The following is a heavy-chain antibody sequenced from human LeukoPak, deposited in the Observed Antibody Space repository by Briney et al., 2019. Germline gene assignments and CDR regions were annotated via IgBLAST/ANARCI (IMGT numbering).Heavy chain of an antibody. D-gene: IGHD2-21*02. CDR1: GFTFSSYA. CDR2: ISGSGGST. J-gene: IGHJ3*02. V-gene: IGHV3-23*01. CDR3: AEETYCGGDCYGAFDI. Sequence: SGGSLRLSCAASGFTFSSYAMSWVRQAPGKGLEWVSAISGSGGSTYYADSVKGRFTISRDNSKNTLYLQMNSLRAEDTAVYYCAEETYCGGDCYGAFDIWGQGTMVTVSS.